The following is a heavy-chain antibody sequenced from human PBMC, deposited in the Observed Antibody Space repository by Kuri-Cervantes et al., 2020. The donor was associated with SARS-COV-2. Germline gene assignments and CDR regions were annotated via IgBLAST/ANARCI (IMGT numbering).Heavy chain of an antibody. V-gene: IGHV3-30*18. CDR2: ITYDGSHK. J-gene: IGHJ4*02. Sequence: GGSLRLSCAASGFTFNTYAMHWVRQAPGKGLEWVALITYDGSHKYYADSVKGRFTISRDNSKSTLDLQMNSLRPEDTAMYYCAKDGAGAHDFWGQGTLVTVSS. CDR1: GFTFNTYA. CDR3: AKDGAGAHDF. D-gene: IGHD4/OR15-4a*01.